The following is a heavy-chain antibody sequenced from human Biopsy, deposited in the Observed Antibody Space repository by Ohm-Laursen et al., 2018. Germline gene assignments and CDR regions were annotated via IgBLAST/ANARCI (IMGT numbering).Heavy chain of an antibody. D-gene: IGHD3-10*01. J-gene: IGHJ5*02. CDR3: ARGGVVPTVTRFDP. Sequence: ASVKVSCKASGYSFTGYYIHWVRQAPGQGLEWMGRITPNNGATKYAQKFQGRVTMSRDTSITTVYLEMNTLRSDYTDVYYCARGGVVPTVTRFDPWGQGTQVTVSS. CDR2: ITPNNGAT. V-gene: IGHV1-2*02. CDR1: GYSFTGYY.